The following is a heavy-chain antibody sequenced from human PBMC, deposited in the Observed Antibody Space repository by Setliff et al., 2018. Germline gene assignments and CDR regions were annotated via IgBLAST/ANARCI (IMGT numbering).Heavy chain of an antibody. Sequence: PGGSLRLSCAASGFTVSSNYMSWVRQAPGKGLEWVSVIYSGGSTYYADSVKGRFTISRDNSNNTLYLQMNSLRAEDTAVYYCAKHPIQWPYCTRTSCLNWFDPWGQGTLVTVS. CDR2: IYSGGST. V-gene: IGHV3-66*04. D-gene: IGHD2-2*01. CDR1: GFTVSSNY. J-gene: IGHJ5*02. CDR3: AKHPIQWPYCTRTSCLNWFDP.